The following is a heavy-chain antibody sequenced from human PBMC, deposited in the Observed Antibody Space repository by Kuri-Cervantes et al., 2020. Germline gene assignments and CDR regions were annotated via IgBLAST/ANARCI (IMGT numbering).Heavy chain of an antibody. CDR1: GFTFDDYA. D-gene: IGHD3-3*01. CDR3: AKAAYYDFWSGPPYYYYGMDV. V-gene: IGHV3-9*01. CDR2: ISWNSGSI. Sequence: SLKISCAASGFTFDDYAMHWVRQAPGKGLEWVSGISWNSGSIGYADSVKGRFTISRDNAKNTLYLQMNSLRAEDTAVYYCAKAAYYDFWSGPPYYYYGMDVWGQGTTVTVSS. J-gene: IGHJ6*02.